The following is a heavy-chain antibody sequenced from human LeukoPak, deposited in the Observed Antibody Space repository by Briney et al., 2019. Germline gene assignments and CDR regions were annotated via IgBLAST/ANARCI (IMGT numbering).Heavy chain of an antibody. V-gene: IGHV1-8*01. CDR2: MNPNSGNT. J-gene: IGHJ4*02. Sequence: GALVKVSCKASGYTFTSYDINWVRQATGQGLEWMGWMNPNSGNTGYAQEFQGRVTMTRNTSISTAYMELSSLRSEDTAVYYCARALTQYYDSSAAAGYWGQGTLVTVSS. CDR3: ARALTQYYDSSAAAGY. CDR1: GYTFTSYD. D-gene: IGHD3-22*01.